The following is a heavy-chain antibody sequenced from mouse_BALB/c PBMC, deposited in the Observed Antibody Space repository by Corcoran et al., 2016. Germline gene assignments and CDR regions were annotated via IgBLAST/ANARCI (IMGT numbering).Heavy chain of an antibody. D-gene: IGHD2-2*01. V-gene: IGHV1S136*01. J-gene: IGHJ4*01. CDR1: GYTLTSYV. Sequence: ELQLQQSGPELVKPGASVKMSCKASGYTLTSYVLHWVKQKPGQGLEWIGYINPYNDGTKYNEKFKGKATLTSDKSSSTAYMELSSLTSEDSTVYYCARRHYGYDLYAMDYWCQGTSVTVSS. CDR2: INPYNDGT. CDR3: ARRHYGYDLYAMDY.